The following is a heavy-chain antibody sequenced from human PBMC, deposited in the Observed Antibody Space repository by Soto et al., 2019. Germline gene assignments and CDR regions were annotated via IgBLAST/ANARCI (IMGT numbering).Heavy chain of an antibody. V-gene: IGHV3-48*01. CDR3: ARLVVVAATANWFDS. Sequence: PGGSLRLPCAASGFTFSSYAMSWVRQAPGKGREWVSYISSSSSTIYYADSVKGRFTISRDNAKNSLYLQMNSLRAEDTAVYYCARLVVVAATANWFDSWVQGTLVTVSS. J-gene: IGHJ5*01. D-gene: IGHD2-15*01. CDR1: GFTFSSYA. CDR2: ISSSSSTI.